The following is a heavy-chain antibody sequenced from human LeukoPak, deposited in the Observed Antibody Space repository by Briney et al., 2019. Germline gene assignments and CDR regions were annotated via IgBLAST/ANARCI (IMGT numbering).Heavy chain of an antibody. Sequence: SVKVSCKASGSTFTSSAVQWVRQARGQRLEWIGWIVVGSGNTNYAQKFQERVTITRDMSTSTAYMELSSLRSEDTAVYYCAAYHSGSYQNLDYWGQGTLVTVSS. CDR1: GSTFTSSA. CDR3: AAYHSGSYQNLDY. V-gene: IGHV1-58*01. CDR2: IVVGSGNT. D-gene: IGHD1-26*01. J-gene: IGHJ4*02.